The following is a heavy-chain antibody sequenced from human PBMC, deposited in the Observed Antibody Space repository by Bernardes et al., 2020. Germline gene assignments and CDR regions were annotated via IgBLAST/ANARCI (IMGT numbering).Heavy chain of an antibody. J-gene: IGHJ4*02. CDR1: GFTFSSFW. Sequence: GGSLRLSCAASGFTFSSFWMSWVRQAPGRGLEWVANIKQDGSELYYVDSVKGRFTVSRDNAKNSLYLQMSSLRAEDTAVYYCTRDRDYDFWSAEFDFWGQGTLVTVSS. D-gene: IGHD3-3*01. CDR3: TRDRDYDFWSAEFDF. CDR2: IKQDGSEL. V-gene: IGHV3-7*01.